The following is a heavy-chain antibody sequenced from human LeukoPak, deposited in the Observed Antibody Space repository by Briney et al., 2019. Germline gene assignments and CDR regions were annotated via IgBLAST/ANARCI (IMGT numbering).Heavy chain of an antibody. J-gene: IGHJ4*02. CDR3: ARGPLWAAGGYYFDY. Sequence: GGSLRLSCGASGFTFSSYWMSWVRQAPGKGLEWVANIKQDGSEKYYVDSVKGRFTISRDNAKNSLYLQMNSLRAEDTAVYYCARGPLWAAGGYYFDYWGQGTLVTVSS. CDR2: IKQDGSEK. CDR1: GFTFSSYW. D-gene: IGHD6-13*01. V-gene: IGHV3-7*01.